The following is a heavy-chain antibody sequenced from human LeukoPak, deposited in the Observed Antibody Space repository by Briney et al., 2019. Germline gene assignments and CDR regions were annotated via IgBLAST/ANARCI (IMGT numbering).Heavy chain of an antibody. D-gene: IGHD6-13*01. J-gene: IGHJ4*02. V-gene: IGHV3-64D*06. CDR3: VIGTRW. CDR2: ISSNGENT. CDR1: GFTVSTNV. Sequence: PGGSLSPSRSVSGFTVSTNVMHWARPPPGEGLEYGSAISSNGENTSHTYSVKGTFTISRDNAKSTLYLQMCSLRAEDPAVYYGVIGTRWWGQAPLVIVSS.